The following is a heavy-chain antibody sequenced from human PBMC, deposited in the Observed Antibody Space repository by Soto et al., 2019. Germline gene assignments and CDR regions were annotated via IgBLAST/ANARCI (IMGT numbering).Heavy chain of an antibody. CDR2: IIPIFRTS. J-gene: IGHJ1*01. CDR1: GGTFSSYV. CDR3: ARGSRDCSGGRCFPLTTAEYFRH. V-gene: IGHV1-69*01. D-gene: IGHD2-15*01. Sequence: QVQLVQSGPEVKKPGSSVKVSCKASGGTFSSYVFSWVRQAPGQGLEWMGGIIPIFRTSNYAQKFQGRVTLIADESTSTAYMELSSLRSEDTAVYYCARGSRDCSGGRCFPLTTAEYFRHWGQGTLVTVSS.